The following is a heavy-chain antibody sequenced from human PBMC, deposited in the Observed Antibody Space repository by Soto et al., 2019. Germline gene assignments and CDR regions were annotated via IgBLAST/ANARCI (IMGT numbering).Heavy chain of an antibody. J-gene: IGHJ4*02. Sequence: PGGSLRLSCTTSGFSFASFAMTWVRQATGKGLEWVATISGSDGKTYYADSVKGRFSISRDTSRNTLYLQMNSLRADDTAIYYCAKSSYLDYWGQGTRVTFSP. CDR3: AKSSYLDY. CDR2: ISGSDGKT. V-gene: IGHV3-23*01. CDR1: GFSFASFA.